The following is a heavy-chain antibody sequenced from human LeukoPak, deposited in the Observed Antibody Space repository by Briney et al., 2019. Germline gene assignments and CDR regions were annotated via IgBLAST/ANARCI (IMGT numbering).Heavy chain of an antibody. V-gene: IGHV1-69*04. CDR3: ARGTSGSSDY. J-gene: IGHJ4*02. CDR2: IIPILSIA. D-gene: IGHD6-6*01. CDR1: GGTFSSYA. Sequence: GSSVKVSCKASGGTFSSYAISWVRQAPGQGLEWMGRIIPILSIANYAQKFQGRVTITADKSTSTAYMELSSLRSEDTAVHYCARGTSGSSDYWGQGTLVTVSS.